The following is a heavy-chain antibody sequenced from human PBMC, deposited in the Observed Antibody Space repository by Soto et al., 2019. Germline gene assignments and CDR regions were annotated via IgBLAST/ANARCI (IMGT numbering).Heavy chain of an antibody. J-gene: IGHJ4*02. CDR2: IYYSGST. V-gene: IGHV4-31*03. Sequence: PSETLSLTCTVSGGSISSGGYYWSWIRQHPGKGLEWIGYIYYSGSTYYNPSLKSRVTISVDTSKNQFSLKLSSVTAADTAVYYCASTTTVTYGFDYWGQGTLVTVSS. CDR1: GGSISSGGYY. D-gene: IGHD4-17*01. CDR3: ASTTTVTYGFDY.